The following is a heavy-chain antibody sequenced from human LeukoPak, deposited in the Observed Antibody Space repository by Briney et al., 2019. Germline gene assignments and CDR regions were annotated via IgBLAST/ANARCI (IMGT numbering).Heavy chain of an antibody. J-gene: IGHJ4*02. V-gene: IGHV4-59*07. Sequence: ADPLTLTCTVSGGSITSHYWNWLRQPPGKGLEWIGYISYGGSTNHNPSLKSRVTISASTSKTQFSLKLSSVTAADTAVYYCAKSHFWTGYPSDYWGQGTRVSVPS. CDR3: AKSHFWTGYPSDY. CDR2: ISYGGST. CDR1: GGSITSHY. D-gene: IGHD3/OR15-3a*01.